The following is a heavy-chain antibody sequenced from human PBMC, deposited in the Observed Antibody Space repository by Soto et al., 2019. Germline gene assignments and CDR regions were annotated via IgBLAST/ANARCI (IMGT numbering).Heavy chain of an antibody. D-gene: IGHD3-22*01. CDR1: GGTFSSYA. V-gene: IGHV1-69*13. Sequence: SVKVSCKASGGTFSSYAISWVRQAPVQGLEWMGGIIPIFGTANYAQKLQGRVTITADESTSTAYMELSSLRSEDTAEYYCARDRGLNMRPLFDYRGQGTSVPVSS. CDR3: ARDRGLNMRPLFDY. J-gene: IGHJ4*02. CDR2: IIPIFGTA.